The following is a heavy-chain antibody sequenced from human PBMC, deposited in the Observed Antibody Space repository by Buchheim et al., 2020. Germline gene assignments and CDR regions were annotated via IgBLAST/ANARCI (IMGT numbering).Heavy chain of an antibody. V-gene: IGHV3-33*01. CDR3: ARDVGYKHNWFDP. CDR2: IWYDGSNK. J-gene: IGHJ5*02. Sequence: QVQLVESGGGVVQPGRSLRLSCAASGFTFSSYGMHWVRQAPGKGLEWVAVIWYDGSNKYYADSVKGRFTISRENSKNTLYLQMNSLRAEDTAVYYCARDVGYKHNWFDPWGQGTL. D-gene: IGHD1-14*01. CDR1: GFTFSSYG.